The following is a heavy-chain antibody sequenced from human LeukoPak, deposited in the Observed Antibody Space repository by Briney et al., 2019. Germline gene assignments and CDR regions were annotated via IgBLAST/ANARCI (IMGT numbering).Heavy chain of an antibody. CDR3: AKETRPYYGDGSHP. D-gene: IGHD4-17*01. CDR2: ISGSGGST. Sequence: GGSLRLSCAASGFSFSTYAMHWVRQAPGKGLEWVSAISGSGGSTYYADSVKGRFTISRDNSKNTLYLQMNSLRAEDTAVYYCAKETRPYYGDGSHPWGQGTLVTVSS. CDR1: GFSFSTYA. J-gene: IGHJ5*02. V-gene: IGHV3-23*01.